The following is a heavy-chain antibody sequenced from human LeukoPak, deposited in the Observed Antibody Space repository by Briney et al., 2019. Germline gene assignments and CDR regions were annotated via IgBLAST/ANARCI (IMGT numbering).Heavy chain of an antibody. J-gene: IGHJ6*02. CDR2: IWYDGSNK. V-gene: IGHV3-30*02. CDR3: AKEKIWFGELLLSMDV. Sequence: PGGSLRLSCTASGFTFSSYGMHWVRQAPGKGLEWVALIWYDGSNKYYADSVKGRLTISRDNSKNTLYLQMNSLRAEDTAVYYCAKEKIWFGELLLSMDVWGQGTTVTVPS. D-gene: IGHD3-10*01. CDR1: GFTFSSYG.